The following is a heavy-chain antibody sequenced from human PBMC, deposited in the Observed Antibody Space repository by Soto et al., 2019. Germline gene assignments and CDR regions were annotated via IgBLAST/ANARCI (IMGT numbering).Heavy chain of an antibody. V-gene: IGHV4-30-4*01. CDR2: SHYSGST. CDR1: GASISSSDYY. J-gene: IGHJ6*01. Sequence: QVQLQESGPGLVKPSQTLSLTCTVSGASISSSDYYWSWIRQPPGKGLEWIGYSHYSGSTFYNPSLKSRVTISLDTSKNQFSLRLGSVAATDTAVYFCAREIRYCANGVCSSSAMDVW. CDR3: AREIRYCANGVCSSSAMDV. D-gene: IGHD2-8*01.